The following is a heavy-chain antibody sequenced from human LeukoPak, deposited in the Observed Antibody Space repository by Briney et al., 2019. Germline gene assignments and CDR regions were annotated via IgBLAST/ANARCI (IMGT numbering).Heavy chain of an antibody. Sequence: PSETLSLTCTVSGGTISSYYWSWIRQPPGKGLEWIGYIYYSGSTNYNPSLKSRVTISVDTPKNQFSLKLSSVTAADTAVYYCARGHSVLRYFDWFFDYWGQGTLVTVSS. V-gene: IGHV4-59*08. CDR2: IYYSGST. CDR3: ARGHSVLRYFDWFFDY. D-gene: IGHD3-9*01. CDR1: GGTISSYY. J-gene: IGHJ4*02.